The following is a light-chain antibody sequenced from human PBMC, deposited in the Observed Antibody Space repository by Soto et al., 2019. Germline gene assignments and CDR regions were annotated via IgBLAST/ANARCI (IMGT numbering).Light chain of an antibody. CDR3: QQRSNWPPFT. V-gene: IGKV3-11*01. Sequence: EIVLTQSPATLSLSPGERATLSCRASQSVSSYLVWYQQKPGQAPRLLIYDASNRATGIPARFSGSGSGTDFPLTIRSLEPEHFAVYYCQQRSNWPPFTFGPVTKVDIK. CDR2: DAS. J-gene: IGKJ3*01. CDR1: QSVSSY.